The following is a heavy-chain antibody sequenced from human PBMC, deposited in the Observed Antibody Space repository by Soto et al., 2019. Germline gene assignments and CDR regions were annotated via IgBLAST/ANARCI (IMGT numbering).Heavy chain of an antibody. CDR3: ARDPLLGTAMVLWYFDL. V-gene: IGHV3-30-3*01. CDR1: GFTFSSYA. CDR2: ISYDGSNK. Sequence: QVQLVESGGGVVQPGRSLRLSCAASGFTFSSYAMHWVRQAPGKGLEWVAVISYDGSNKYYADSVKGRFTISRDNSKNTLYLQMNSLRAEDTAVYYCARDPLLGTAMVLWYFDLWGRVTLVTVSS. J-gene: IGHJ2*01. D-gene: IGHD5-18*01.